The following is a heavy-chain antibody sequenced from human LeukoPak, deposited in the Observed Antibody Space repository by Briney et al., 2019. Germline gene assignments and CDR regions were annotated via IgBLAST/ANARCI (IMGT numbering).Heavy chain of an antibody. CDR1: GGAISSYY. J-gene: IGHJ4*02. CDR3: ARGVTIAAAVEFDY. Sequence: SETLSLTCTVSGGAISSYYWSWIRQPPRKGLWWSGYIYYSGSTNDNPSLTSRVTISVETSKNQFSLKLSSVTAADTAVYYCARGVTIAAAVEFDYWGQGTLVTVSS. V-gene: IGHV4-59*01. CDR2: IYYSGST. D-gene: IGHD6-13*01.